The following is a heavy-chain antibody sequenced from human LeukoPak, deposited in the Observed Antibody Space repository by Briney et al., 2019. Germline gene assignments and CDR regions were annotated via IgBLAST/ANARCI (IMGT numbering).Heavy chain of an antibody. CDR3: ARDGSYDSSGYYRDY. D-gene: IGHD3-22*01. V-gene: IGHV1-69*04. CDR1: GGTFSSYA. CDR2: IIPILGIA. Sequence: GASVKVSCKASGGTFSSYAISWVRQAPGQGLEWMGRIIPILGIANYAQKFQGRVTITADKSTSTAYMELSSLRSEDTAVYYCARDGSYDSSGYYRDYWGQGTLVTVSS. J-gene: IGHJ4*02.